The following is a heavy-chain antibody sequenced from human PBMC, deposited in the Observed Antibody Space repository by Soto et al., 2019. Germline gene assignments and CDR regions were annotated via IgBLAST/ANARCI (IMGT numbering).Heavy chain of an antibody. D-gene: IGHD3-3*01. CDR1: GYSISSGYY. V-gene: IGHV4-38-2*02. CDR2: IYHSGST. Sequence: SETLSLTCAVSGYSISSGYYWGWIRQPPGKGLEWIGCIYHSGSTYYNPSLKSRVTISVDTSKNQFSLKLSSVTAADTAVYYCARDGFWSGYYTRYYYGMDVWGQGTTVTVYS. J-gene: IGHJ6*02. CDR3: ARDGFWSGYYTRYYYGMDV.